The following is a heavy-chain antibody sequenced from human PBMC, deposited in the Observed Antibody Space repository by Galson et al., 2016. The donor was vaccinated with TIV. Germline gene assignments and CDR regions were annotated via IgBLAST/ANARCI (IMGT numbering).Heavy chain of an antibody. D-gene: IGHD5-18*01. CDR2: INPLFGTA. CDR1: GGTFSTSV. CDR3: AKDRNTALDTYHYYYGMDV. Sequence: SVKVSCKASGGTFSTSVFNWLRQAPGQGLEWMGVINPLFGTANYAQTFQGRLTITAGESTSSAHMELSSLRSEDTAVYYCAKDRNTALDTYHYYYGMDVWGQGTTVTVSS. V-gene: IGHV1-69*13. J-gene: IGHJ6*02.